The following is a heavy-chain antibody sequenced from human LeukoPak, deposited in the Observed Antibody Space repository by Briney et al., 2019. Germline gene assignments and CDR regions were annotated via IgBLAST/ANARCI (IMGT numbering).Heavy chain of an antibody. Sequence: SETLSLTCTVSGGSISSYYWSWIRQPPGKGLEWIGYIYYSGSTNYNPSFKSRVTISVDTSKNQFSLKLSSVTAADTAVYYCARVRGIAAAGSLLDYWGQGTLVTVSS. CDR2: IYYSGST. V-gene: IGHV4-59*01. J-gene: IGHJ4*02. CDR3: ARVRGIAAAGSLLDY. D-gene: IGHD6-13*01. CDR1: GGSISSYY.